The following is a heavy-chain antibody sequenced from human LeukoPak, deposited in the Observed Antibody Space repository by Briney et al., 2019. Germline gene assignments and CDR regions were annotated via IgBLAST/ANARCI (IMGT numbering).Heavy chain of an antibody. CDR3: ARAGGRGWFDP. J-gene: IGHJ5*02. CDR1: GGSFSGYY. D-gene: IGHD2-15*01. Sequence: SETLSLTCAVYGGSFSGYYWSWIRQPPGKGLEWIGEINHSGSTNYNPSLKSRVTISVDTSKSQFSLKLSSVTAADTAVYYCARAGGRGWFDPWGQGTLVTVSS. V-gene: IGHV4-34*01. CDR2: INHSGST.